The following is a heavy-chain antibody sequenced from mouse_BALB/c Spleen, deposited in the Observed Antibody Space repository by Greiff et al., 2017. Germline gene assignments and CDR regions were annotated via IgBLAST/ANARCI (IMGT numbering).Heavy chain of an antibody. J-gene: IGHJ4*01. CDR3: ARVFYYGSSYDYYAMDY. CDR1: GFSLTSYG. Sequence: QVQLKESGPGLVAPSQSLSITCTVSGFSLTSYGVHWVRQPPGKGLEWLGVIWAGGSTNYNSALMSRLSISKDNSKSQVFLKMNSLQTDDTAMYYCARVFYYGSSYDYYAMDYWGQGTSVTVSS. V-gene: IGHV2-9*02. CDR2: IWAGGST. D-gene: IGHD1-1*01.